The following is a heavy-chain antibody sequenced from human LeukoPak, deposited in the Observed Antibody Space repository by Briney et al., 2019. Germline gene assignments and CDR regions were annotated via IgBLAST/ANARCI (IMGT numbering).Heavy chain of an antibody. Sequence: GGSLRLSCAASGFTFSSYWMHWVRQAPGKGLEWVSGISWNSGSIGYADSVKGRFTISRDNAKNSVYLQMNSLRAEDTALYYCAKDIGDVGYGDYFDYWGQGTLVTVSS. D-gene: IGHD4-17*01. V-gene: IGHV3-9*01. J-gene: IGHJ4*02. CDR2: ISWNSGSI. CDR3: AKDIGDVGYGDYFDY. CDR1: GFTFSSYW.